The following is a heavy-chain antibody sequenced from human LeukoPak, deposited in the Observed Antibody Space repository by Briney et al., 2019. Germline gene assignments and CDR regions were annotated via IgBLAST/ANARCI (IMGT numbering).Heavy chain of an antibody. Sequence: QPGGSLRLSCAASGFTFSSYAMTWVRQAPGKGLEWVSSISANGGNTYYADSVKGRFTISRDNSKNTLYLQMNSLRDDDTAVYYCARVTGNSATYPILDYWGQGTLVTVSS. CDR2: ISANGGNT. D-gene: IGHD1-26*01. CDR1: GFTFSSYA. J-gene: IGHJ4*02. V-gene: IGHV3-23*01. CDR3: ARVTGNSATYPILDY.